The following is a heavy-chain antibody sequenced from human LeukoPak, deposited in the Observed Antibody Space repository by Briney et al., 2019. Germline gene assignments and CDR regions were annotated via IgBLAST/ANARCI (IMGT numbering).Heavy chain of an antibody. J-gene: IGHJ5*02. CDR1: GGSISSYY. Sequence: SETLSLTCTVSGGSISSYYWSWIRQPAGKGLEWIGRIYTSGSTNYNPSLKSRVTMSVDTSKNQFSLKLSSVTAADTAVYYCARVDWNYGRSWFDPWGQGTLVTVSS. D-gene: IGHD1-7*01. V-gene: IGHV4-4*07. CDR2: IYTSGST. CDR3: ARVDWNYGRSWFDP.